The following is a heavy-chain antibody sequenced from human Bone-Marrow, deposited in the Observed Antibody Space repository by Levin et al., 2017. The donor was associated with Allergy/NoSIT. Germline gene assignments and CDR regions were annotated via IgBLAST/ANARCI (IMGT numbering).Heavy chain of an antibody. J-gene: IGHJ6*02. CDR3: ASERYGSGSYLKSYYYYGMDV. V-gene: IGHV1-18*01. D-gene: IGHD3-10*01. CDR2: ISAYNGNT. Sequence: GESLKISCKASGYTFTSYGISWVRQAPGQGLEWMGWISAYNGNTNYAQKLQGRVTMTTDTSTSTGYMELRSLRSDDTAVYYCASERYGSGSYLKSYYYYGMDVWGQGTTVTVSS. CDR1: GYTFTSYG.